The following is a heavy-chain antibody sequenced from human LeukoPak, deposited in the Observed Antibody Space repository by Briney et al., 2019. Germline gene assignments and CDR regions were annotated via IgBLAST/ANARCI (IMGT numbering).Heavy chain of an antibody. J-gene: IGHJ6*04. CDR2: IWYDGSNK. CDR1: GFTFSSYG. Sequence: GGSLRLSCAASGFTFSSYGMHWVRQAPGKGLEWVAVIWYDGSNKYYADSVKGRFTISRDNSKNSLYLQMNSLRAEDTAVYYCASSGSYSGSYHVWGKGTTVTVSS. D-gene: IGHD1-26*01. CDR3: ASSGSYSGSYHV. V-gene: IGHV3-33*08.